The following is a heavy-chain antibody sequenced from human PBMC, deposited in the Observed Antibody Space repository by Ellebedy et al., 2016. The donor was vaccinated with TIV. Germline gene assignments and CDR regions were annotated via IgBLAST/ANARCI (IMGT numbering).Heavy chain of an antibody. D-gene: IGHD7-27*01. CDR2: IYPDDSDT. CDR1: GYGFTNYW. J-gene: IGHJ4*02. Sequence: GESLKISCKSSGYGFTNYWIAWVRQMPGKGLEWMGIIYPDDSDTTYSPSFQGQVTISVDKSINTAFLVWSSLKASDTAMYYCAAYTKWGTTYYFDYWGQGTLVTVSS. V-gene: IGHV5-51*01. CDR3: AAYTKWGTTYYFDY.